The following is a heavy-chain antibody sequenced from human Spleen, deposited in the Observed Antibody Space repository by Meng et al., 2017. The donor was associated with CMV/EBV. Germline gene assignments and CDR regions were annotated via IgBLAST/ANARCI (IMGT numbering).Heavy chain of an antibody. CDR1: GFIFSSYA. D-gene: IGHD1-1*01. CDR2: IKKYGRER. Sequence: GGSLRLSCAASGFIFSSYAMHWVRQTPGKRLEWVALIKKYGRERSYVDSVRGRFTISRDDAKRSLYLQMNSLRAEDTGVYYCARDNFGKFDSWGQGALVTVSS. J-gene: IGHJ5*01. CDR3: ARDNFGKFDS. V-gene: IGHV3-7*01.